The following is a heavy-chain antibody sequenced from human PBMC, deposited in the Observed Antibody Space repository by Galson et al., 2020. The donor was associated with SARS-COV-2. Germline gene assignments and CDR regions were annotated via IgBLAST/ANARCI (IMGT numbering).Heavy chain of an antibody. Sequence: GGSLRLSCVASGFTFDDYSMHWVRQRPGKGPEWVSLISWDGSSTFYADSVKGRFIISRDNTKNSLFLQMTALTTEDTAWYYCTKGAPGGQLLVYLDNWGQGTLVTVSS. J-gene: IGHJ4*01. D-gene: IGHD2-2*01. V-gene: IGHV3-43*01. CDR1: GFTFDDYS. CDR2: ISWDGSST. CDR3: TKGAPGGQLLVYLDN.